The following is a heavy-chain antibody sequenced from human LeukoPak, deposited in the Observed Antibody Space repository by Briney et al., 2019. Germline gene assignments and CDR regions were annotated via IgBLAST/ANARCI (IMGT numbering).Heavy chain of an antibody. Sequence: SETLSLTCTVSGDSISTSNSYWGWIRQPPGKGLEWIGSIYYSGNTYYNASLKSRVTISLDTSKNQFSLKLSSVTAADTAVYYCARDKGGSSGYDYWGQGTLVTVSS. CDR3: ARDKGGSSGYDY. V-gene: IGHV4-39*07. CDR1: GDSISTSNSY. J-gene: IGHJ4*02. CDR2: IYYSGNT. D-gene: IGHD6-19*01.